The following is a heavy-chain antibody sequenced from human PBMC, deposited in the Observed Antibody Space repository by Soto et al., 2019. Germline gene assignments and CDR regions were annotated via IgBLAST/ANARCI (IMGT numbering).Heavy chain of an antibody. V-gene: IGHV3-23*01. J-gene: IGHJ4*02. Sequence: EVPLLGSGGGLVQPGGSLRLSCAASGFTFSSYAMTWVRQAPGKGLEWVSGVSGNGGSTYYADSVKGRFTISRDNSKNTVYLQMNSLRAEDTAIYYCAKNLRGEVWHPFDYWGQGTLVTVSS. CDR2: VSGNGGST. CDR3: AKNLRGEVWHPFDY. CDR1: GFTFSSYA.